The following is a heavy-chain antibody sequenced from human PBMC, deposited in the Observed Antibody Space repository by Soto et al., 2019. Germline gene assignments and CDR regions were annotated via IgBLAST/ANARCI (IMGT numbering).Heavy chain of an antibody. J-gene: IGHJ5*02. Sequence: ASVKVSCKASGYTFTVYDMHWVRQAPGQGLEWMGWINPNSGGTNYAQKFQGWVTMTRDTSISTAYMELSRLRSDDTAVYYCARDLGSSWFPFDPWGQGTLVTVSS. CDR1: GYTFTVYD. V-gene: IGHV1-2*04. CDR2: INPNSGGT. CDR3: ARDLGSSWFPFDP. D-gene: IGHD6-13*01.